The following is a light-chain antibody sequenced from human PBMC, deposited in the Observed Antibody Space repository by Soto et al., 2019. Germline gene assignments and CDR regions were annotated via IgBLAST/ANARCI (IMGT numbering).Light chain of an antibody. Sequence: DIQMTESPSTLSGPVGDRVTITCRASQTISSWLAWYQQKPGKAPKLLIYKASTLKSGVPSRFSGSGSGTEFTHTISSLQPDDFATYYCQNYASAPWTFGHGTKVDIK. CDR1: QTISSW. V-gene: IGKV1-5*03. J-gene: IGKJ1*01. CDR2: KAS. CDR3: QNYASAPWT.